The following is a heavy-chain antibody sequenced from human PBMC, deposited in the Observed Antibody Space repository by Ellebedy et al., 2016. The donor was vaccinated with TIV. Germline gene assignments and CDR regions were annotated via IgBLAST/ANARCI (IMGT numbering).Heavy chain of an antibody. CDR2: ISSDGGDT. Sequence: PGGSLRLSCSASGITFASSVIPWVCQPPGKGLVQVSRISSDGGDTYYADFVKGRFTISRDNSKDTLYLQMRSLRPEDTAVYYCVTGAGVNWGQGTLVTVSS. D-gene: IGHD3-10*01. CDR3: VTGAGVN. CDR1: GITFASSV. J-gene: IGHJ4*02. V-gene: IGHV3-64D*06.